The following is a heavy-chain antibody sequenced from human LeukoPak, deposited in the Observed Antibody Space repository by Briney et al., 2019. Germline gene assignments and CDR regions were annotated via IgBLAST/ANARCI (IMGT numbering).Heavy chain of an antibody. CDR2: TRNKANSYTT. CDR1: RFTFRTYA. Sequence: GGSLRLSCAASRFTFRTYAMTWVRQAPGKGLEWVGRTRNKANSYTTEYAASVKGRFTISRDDSKNSLYLQMNSLKTEDTAVYYCARGGSGSKNYYYYGMDVWGQGTTVTVSS. CDR3: ARGGSGSKNYYYYGMDV. V-gene: IGHV3-72*01. D-gene: IGHD3-10*01. J-gene: IGHJ6*02.